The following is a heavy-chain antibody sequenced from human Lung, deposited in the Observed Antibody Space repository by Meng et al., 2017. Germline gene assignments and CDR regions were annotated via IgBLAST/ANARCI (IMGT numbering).Heavy chain of an antibody. CDR2: IYYSGST. V-gene: IGHV4-39*07. CDR3: ARDRRVRTAAGTTYYYYGMDV. CDR1: GGSISSSSYY. Sequence: PETLSLTCTVSGGSISSSSYYWGWIRQPPGKGLEWIGSIYYSGSTYYNPSLKSRVTISVDTSKNQFSLKLSSVTAADTAVYYCARDRRVRTAAGTTYYYYGMDVWGQGTTVTVSS. D-gene: IGHD6-13*01. J-gene: IGHJ6*02.